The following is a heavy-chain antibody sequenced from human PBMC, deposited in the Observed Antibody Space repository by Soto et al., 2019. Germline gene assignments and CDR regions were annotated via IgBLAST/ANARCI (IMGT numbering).Heavy chain of an antibody. CDR2: ISSSGSTI. CDR1: GFTFSSYE. J-gene: IGHJ4*02. Sequence: EVQLVESGGGLVQPGGSLRLSCEASGFTFSSYEMNWVRQAPGKGLEWVSYISSSGSTIYYADSVKGRFTISRDNAKNSLYLQMNSLRVEDTAVYYCARPHYYDSSGVDYWGQGTLVTVSS. D-gene: IGHD3-22*01. V-gene: IGHV3-48*03. CDR3: ARPHYYDSSGVDY.